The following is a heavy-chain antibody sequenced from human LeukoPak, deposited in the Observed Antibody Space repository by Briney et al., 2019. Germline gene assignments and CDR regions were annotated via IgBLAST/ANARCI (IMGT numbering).Heavy chain of an antibody. CDR1: GGSFSGYY. J-gene: IGHJ6*03. D-gene: IGHD2-2*01. CDR2: INHSGST. Sequence: SETLSLTCAVYGGSFSGYYWSWIRQPPGKGLEWIGEINHSGSTNYNPSLKSRVTISVDTSKNQFSLKLSSVTAADTAVYYCAGVRKGYCSSTSCYAKGYYYYYMDVWGKGTTVTISS. V-gene: IGHV4-34*01. CDR3: AGVRKGYCSSTSCYAKGYYYYYMDV.